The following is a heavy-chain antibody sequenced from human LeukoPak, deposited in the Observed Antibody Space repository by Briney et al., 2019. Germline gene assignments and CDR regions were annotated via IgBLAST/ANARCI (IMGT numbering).Heavy chain of an antibody. CDR3: ARGDGNYGGGWLDP. V-gene: IGHV4-61*02. CDR2: VYLGGTK. D-gene: IGHD4-17*01. J-gene: IGHJ5*02. CDR1: ARSMSYGNYY. Sequence: SETLSLTCTVSARSMSYGNYYWHSIRQPAEGGLESIARVYLGGTKVYNPSLKGQLHIFWDPSTNQFSLRLTSVTAADTAVYYCARGDGNYGGGWLDPWGQGVLVTVSS.